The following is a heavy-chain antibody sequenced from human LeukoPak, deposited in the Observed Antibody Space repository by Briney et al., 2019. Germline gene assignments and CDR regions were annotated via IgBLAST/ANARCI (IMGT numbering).Heavy chain of an antibody. CDR2: INHNGEAI. Sequence: PGGSLRLSCAASGFPFSSHVLSWVRQAPGKGLEWIAYINHNGEAIYYPDFVKGRFIISRDNAKNSLFLQMNDPRDEDTAVYYCARDYDWAFDFWGQGTRVTVSS. CDR1: GFPFSSHV. CDR3: ARDYDWAFDF. J-gene: IGHJ4*02. V-gene: IGHV3-48*02. D-gene: IGHD3-9*01.